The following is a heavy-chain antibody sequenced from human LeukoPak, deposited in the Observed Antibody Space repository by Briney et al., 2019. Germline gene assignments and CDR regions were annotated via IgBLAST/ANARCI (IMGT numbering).Heavy chain of an antibody. D-gene: IGHD6-19*01. J-gene: IGHJ4*02. Sequence: SETLSLTCTVSGGSISSGGYYWSWIRQHPGKGLEWIGYIYYSGSTYYNPSLKSRVTISVDTSKNQFSLKLSSVTAADTAAYYCARGRVAGNGWTFNDYWGQGTLVTVSS. V-gene: IGHV4-31*03. CDR1: GGSISSGGYY. CDR2: IYYSGST. CDR3: ARGRVAGNGWTFNDY.